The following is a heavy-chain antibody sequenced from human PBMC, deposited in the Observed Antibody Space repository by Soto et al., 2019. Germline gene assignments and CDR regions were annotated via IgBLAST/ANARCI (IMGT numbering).Heavy chain of an antibody. CDR3: ARRSSGWYFDY. CDR1: GFTFSNYA. V-gene: IGHV3-23*01. D-gene: IGHD6-19*01. Sequence: EVQLLESGGGLVQPGGSLRLSCAAPGFTFSNYAMNWVRQAPGKGLEWVSVISGSGGSTYYADSVKGRFTISRDNSKNTLYLHRTSLRCEDTAVYYCARRSSGWYFDYWGQGNLVTVSS. J-gene: IGHJ4*02. CDR2: ISGSGGST.